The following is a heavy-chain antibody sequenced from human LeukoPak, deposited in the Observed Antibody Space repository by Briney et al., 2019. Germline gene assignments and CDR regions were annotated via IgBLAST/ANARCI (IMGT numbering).Heavy chain of an antibody. V-gene: IGHV4-59*01. J-gene: IGHJ6*03. D-gene: IGHD5-12*01. CDR2: IYYSGST. CDR1: GGSISSYY. Sequence: KASEILSLTCTVSGGSISSYYWSWIRQPPGKGLEWIGYIYYSGSTNYNPSLKSRVTISVDTSKNQCSPKLSSVTAADTAVYYCARGPATKYYYYMDVWGKGTTVTVSS. CDR3: ARGPATKYYYYMDV.